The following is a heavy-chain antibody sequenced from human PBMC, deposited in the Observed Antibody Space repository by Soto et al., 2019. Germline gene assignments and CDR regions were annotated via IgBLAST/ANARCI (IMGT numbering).Heavy chain of an antibody. Sequence: SGPTVVNATETLTLTCTVSGFSLSNARMGVSWIRQSPGKALEWLAHIFSNDEKSYSTSLKSRLTISKDTSKSQVVLTMANMDPVDTATYYCARIEYYYYGMDVWGQGTTVTVSS. CDR3: ARIEYYYYGMDV. J-gene: IGHJ6*02. CDR2: IFSNDEK. V-gene: IGHV2-26*01. CDR1: GFSLSNARMG.